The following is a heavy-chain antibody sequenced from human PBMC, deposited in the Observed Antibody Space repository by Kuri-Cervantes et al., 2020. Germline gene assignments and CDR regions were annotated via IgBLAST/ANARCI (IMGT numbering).Heavy chain of an antibody. CDR1: GGSFSGYY. CDR3: ARGGGGNYDSSGYYRRYNYNYYMDV. V-gene: IGHV4-34*01. D-gene: IGHD3-22*01. J-gene: IGHJ6*03. CDR2: INHSGST. Sequence: SETLSLTCTVSGGSFSGYYWTWIRQPPGKGLEWIGEINHSGSTNYNPSLKSRATISLDSSKNQFSLKLTSVTAADTAVYYCARGGGGNYDSSGYYRRYNYNYYMDVWGKGTTVTVSS.